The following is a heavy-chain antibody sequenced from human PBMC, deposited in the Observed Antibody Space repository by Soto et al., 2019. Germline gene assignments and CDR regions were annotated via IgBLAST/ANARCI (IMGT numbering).Heavy chain of an antibody. CDR1: GFTVSSNY. J-gene: IGHJ3*02. V-gene: IGHV3-66*01. CDR3: ARDQLVYEAFDI. D-gene: IGHD1-1*01. Sequence: EVQLVESGGGLVQPGGSLRLSCAASGFTVSSNYMSWVRQAPGKGLEWVSVIYSGGSTYYADSVKGRFTISRDNSKNTLYIQMNSLRAEDTAVYYCARDQLVYEAFDIWGQGTMVTVSS. CDR2: IYSGGST.